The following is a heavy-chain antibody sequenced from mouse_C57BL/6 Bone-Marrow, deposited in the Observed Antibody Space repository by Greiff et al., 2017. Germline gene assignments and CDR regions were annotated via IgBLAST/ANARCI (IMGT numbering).Heavy chain of an antibody. V-gene: IGHV1-62-2*01. CDR3: ARHEDYYGSSPAWFAY. Sequence: SGAELVKPGASVKLSCKASGYTFTEYTIHWVKQRSGQGLEWIGWFYPGSGSIKYNEKFKDKATLTADKSSSPAYMELSRLTSEDSAVYFCARHEDYYGSSPAWFAYWGQGTLVTVSA. CDR2: FYPGSGSI. D-gene: IGHD1-1*01. CDR1: GYTFTEYT. J-gene: IGHJ3*01.